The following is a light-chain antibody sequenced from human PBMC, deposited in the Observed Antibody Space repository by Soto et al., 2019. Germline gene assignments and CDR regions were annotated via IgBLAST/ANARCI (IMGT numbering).Light chain of an antibody. CDR2: GAS. Sequence: ERVMTQSPATLSVSPGGRATLSCRASQSISSNLAWYQQKPGQAPRLLIYGASTRATGIPARFGGSGSGTEFTLTITSLQSEDFAVYYCQQYYSTPITFGGGAKVEIK. J-gene: IGKJ4*01. CDR1: QSISSN. CDR3: QQYYSTPIT. V-gene: IGKV3-15*01.